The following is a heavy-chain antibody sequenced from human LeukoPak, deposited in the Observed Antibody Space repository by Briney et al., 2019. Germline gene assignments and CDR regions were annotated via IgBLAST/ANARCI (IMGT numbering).Heavy chain of an antibody. J-gene: IGHJ4*02. Sequence: GASVKVSCKASGYTFTSYGISWVRQAPGQGLEWMGWISAYNGNTNYAQKLQGRVTMTTDTSTSTAYMELRSLRSDDTAVYYCARDYPDYHDSSGFDYWGQGTLVTVSS. CDR3: ARDYPDYHDSSGFDY. D-gene: IGHD3-22*01. V-gene: IGHV1-18*01. CDR2: ISAYNGNT. CDR1: GYTFTSYG.